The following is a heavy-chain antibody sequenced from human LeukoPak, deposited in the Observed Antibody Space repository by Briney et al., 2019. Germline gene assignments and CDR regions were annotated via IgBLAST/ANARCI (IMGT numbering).Heavy chain of an antibody. CDR3: ARDRGGYNSWFDP. D-gene: IGHD5-24*01. Sequence: SQTLSLTCAVFGGSISSGGYSWRWIRQPPGKGLEWIGYIYHSGSTYYNPSLKSRVTISVDRSKNQFSLKLSSATAADTAVYYCARDRGGYNSWFDPWGQGTLVTVSS. J-gene: IGHJ5*02. CDR2: IYHSGST. CDR1: GGSISSGGYS. V-gene: IGHV4-30-2*01.